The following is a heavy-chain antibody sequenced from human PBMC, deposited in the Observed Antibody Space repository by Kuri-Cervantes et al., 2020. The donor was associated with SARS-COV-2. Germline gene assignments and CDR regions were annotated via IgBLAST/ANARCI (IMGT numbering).Heavy chain of an antibody. CDR3: ARDADDSSGYDYFDY. Sequence: SETLSLTCTVSGGSISSSSYYWGWIRQPPGKGLEWIGSIYYSGSTYYNPSLKSRVTISVDTSKNQFSLKLSSVTAADTAVYYCARDADDSSGYDYFDYWGQGTLVTVSS. D-gene: IGHD3-22*01. CDR2: IYYSGST. V-gene: IGHV4-39*02. J-gene: IGHJ4*02. CDR1: GGSISSSSYY.